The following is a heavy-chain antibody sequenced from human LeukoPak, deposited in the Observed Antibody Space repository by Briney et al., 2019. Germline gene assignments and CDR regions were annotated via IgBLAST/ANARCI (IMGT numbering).Heavy chain of an antibody. CDR1: GFIIGNHG. CDR3: ARDWGSSGWYNWFDP. J-gene: IGHJ5*02. V-gene: IGHV3-30*03. D-gene: IGHD3-16*01. CDR2: ISHDGGAE. Sequence: PGGSLRLSCAVSGFIIGNHGMHWVRQAPDKGLEWVAMISHDGGAEYYGDSVKGRLTISRDNSENTLYLQVNGLRVEDTAVYYCARDWGSSGWYNWFDPWGQGTLVTVSS.